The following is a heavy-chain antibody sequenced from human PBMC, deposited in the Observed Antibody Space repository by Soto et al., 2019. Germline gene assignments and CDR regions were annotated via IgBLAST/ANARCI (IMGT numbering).Heavy chain of an antibody. CDR1: GFTFSSYS. Sequence: EVQLVESGGGLVKPGGSLRLSCAASGFTFSSYSMNWVRQAPGKGLEWVAYISGTSDSIPYADSVKGRFTISRDNAKNSLYLQMNSLRAEDTAVYYCARVGVVTAAGTSDYWGQGTLVTVSS. CDR3: ARVGVVTAAGTSDY. J-gene: IGHJ4*02. D-gene: IGHD6-13*01. CDR2: ISGTSDSI. V-gene: IGHV3-21*05.